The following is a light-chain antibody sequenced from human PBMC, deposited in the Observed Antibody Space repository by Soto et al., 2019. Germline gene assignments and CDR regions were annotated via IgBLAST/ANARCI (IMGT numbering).Light chain of an antibody. CDR1: QSVSSK. Sequence: EIVMTQSPATLSMSPGETATLSCRASQSVSSKLAWYQHRPGQSPRLLIYGASTRATGIPARFIGSGSGTEFTLTISSLQSEDFAVYYCQQYSDWPPITFGQGTRLEIE. V-gene: IGKV3D-15*01. CDR3: QQYSDWPPIT. J-gene: IGKJ5*01. CDR2: GAS.